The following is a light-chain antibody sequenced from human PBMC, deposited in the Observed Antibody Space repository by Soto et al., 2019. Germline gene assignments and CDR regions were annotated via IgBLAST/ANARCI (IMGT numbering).Light chain of an antibody. CDR1: QSVSSY. CDR3: QQWSRWPRET. Sequence: EIVLTQSPPTLSLSPGERATLSCRASQSVSSYVAWYQQKPGQVPRLLIYEASKRATGIPARFSGSGSGTDFTLTISSLEPDDFAVYFCQQWSRWPRETFGPGTKVDI. J-gene: IGKJ3*01. CDR2: EAS. V-gene: IGKV3-11*01.